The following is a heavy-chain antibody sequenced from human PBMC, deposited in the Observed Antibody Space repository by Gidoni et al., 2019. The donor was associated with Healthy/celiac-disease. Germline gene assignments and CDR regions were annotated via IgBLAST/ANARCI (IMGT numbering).Heavy chain of an antibody. J-gene: IGHJ4*02. CDR1: GGSISSYY. CDR3: ARSPVDTAMVFDY. V-gene: IGHV4-59*01. Sequence: QVQLQESGPGLVKPSETLSLTCTVSGGSISSYYWSWIRQPPGKGLEWIGYIYYSGSTNYNPPLKSRVTISVDTSKNQFSLKLSSVTAADTAVYYCARSPVDTAMVFDYWGQGTLVTVSS. D-gene: IGHD5-18*01. CDR2: IYYSGST.